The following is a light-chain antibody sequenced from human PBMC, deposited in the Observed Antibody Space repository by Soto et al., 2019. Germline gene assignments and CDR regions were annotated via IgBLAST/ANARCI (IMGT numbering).Light chain of an antibody. Sequence: VMTQSPATLSVSPGERATLSCGASQSVSNNLAWYQQKPGQAPRLLIYGASNRATGIPDRFSGSGSGTDFTLTISRLEPEDFAVYYCQQYGSSPGTFGGGTRLEI. CDR3: QQYGSSPGT. CDR1: QSVSNN. J-gene: IGKJ5*01. CDR2: GAS. V-gene: IGKV3-20*01.